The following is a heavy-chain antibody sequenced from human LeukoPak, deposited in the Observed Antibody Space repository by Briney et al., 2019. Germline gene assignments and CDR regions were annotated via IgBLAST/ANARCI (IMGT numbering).Heavy chain of an antibody. CDR2: IYNSGST. CDR1: GGSISSYY. V-gene: IGHV4-4*07. Sequence: NPSETLSLTCTVAGGSISSYYWSWIRQPAGKGLEWIGRIYNSGSTNYNTNYNPSLSSRVTMSVDKSKNQFSLKLTSVTAADTAVYFCARAIWYGSGTTAFDYWGQGTLVTVSS. J-gene: IGHJ4*02. D-gene: IGHD3-10*01. CDR3: ARAIWYGSGTTAFDY.